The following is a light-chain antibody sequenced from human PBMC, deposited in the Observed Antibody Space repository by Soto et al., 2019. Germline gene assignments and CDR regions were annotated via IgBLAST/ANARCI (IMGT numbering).Light chain of an antibody. V-gene: IGLV1-40*01. CDR1: SSNIGAGYD. Sequence: VLTQPPSVSGAPGQRVTISCTGSSSNIGAGYDVHWYQQLPGTAPKLLIYGDSNRPSGVPDRFSGSRSGTSASLAITGLQAEDEADYYCQSYDSSLSASVFGTGTKVTVL. CDR2: GDS. J-gene: IGLJ1*01. CDR3: QSYDSSLSASV.